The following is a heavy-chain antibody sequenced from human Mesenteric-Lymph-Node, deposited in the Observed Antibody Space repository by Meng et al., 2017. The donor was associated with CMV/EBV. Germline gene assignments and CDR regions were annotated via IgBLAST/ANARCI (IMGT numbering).Heavy chain of an antibody. D-gene: IGHD5-18*01. Sequence: GFTFDDSAMHWVRQAPGKGLEWVSLISWDGGTSYYADSVKGRFTISRDNSKNSLSLQMNSLRTEDTALYYCTKDVFSRGSSYGPLDYWGQGTLVTVSS. CDR3: TKDVFSRGSSYGPLDY. J-gene: IGHJ4*02. CDR2: ISWDGGTS. CDR1: GFTFDDSA. V-gene: IGHV3-43D*03.